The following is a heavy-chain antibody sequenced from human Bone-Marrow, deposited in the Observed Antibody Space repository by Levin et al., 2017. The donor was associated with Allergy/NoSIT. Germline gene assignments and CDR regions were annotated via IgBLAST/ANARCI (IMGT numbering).Heavy chain of an antibody. J-gene: IGHJ5*02. CDR3: AGPPSAEVEAPVSGS. CDR2: ISSTSRTI. D-gene: IGHD2-8*01. CDR1: GFDFSTYA. V-gene: IGHV3-48*01. Sequence: PGGSLRLSCTGSGFDFSTYAMHWVRQAPGKGLQWVSYISSTSRTIYYANSVKGRFTISRDNAKKSLFLQLNNLRVEDTAIYYCAGPPSAEVEAPVSGSWGQGTLVTVSS.